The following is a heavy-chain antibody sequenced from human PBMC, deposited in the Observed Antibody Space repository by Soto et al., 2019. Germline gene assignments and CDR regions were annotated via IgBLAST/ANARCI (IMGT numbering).Heavy chain of an antibody. D-gene: IGHD1-1*01. CDR3: ARDLHLGGGDPSELAFQH. Sequence: PGSSVKRYCAASGFTFSSNWMSWVRQAPGKGLEWVANIKQDGSEKYYVDSVKGRFTISRDNAKNSLYLQMNSLRAEDTAVYYCARDLHLGGGDPSELAFQHWGQGTLVTVSS. J-gene: IGHJ1*01. V-gene: IGHV3-7*03. CDR1: GFTFSSNW. CDR2: IKQDGSEK.